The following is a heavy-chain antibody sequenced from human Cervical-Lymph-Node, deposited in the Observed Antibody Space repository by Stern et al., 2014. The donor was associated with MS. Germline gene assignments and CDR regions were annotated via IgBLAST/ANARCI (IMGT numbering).Heavy chain of an antibody. V-gene: IGHV4-61*02. Sequence: QLQLQESGPGLVKPSQTLSLTCTVSGGSISSSSRYWTWIRQPAGKGLEWIGSTNPRGPPNYNPPLKSPATISVDTPKTQSNLKLSSGTAADTAVYFCARGPTETGYLDFWGQGTLVTVSS. J-gene: IGHJ4*02. CDR1: GGSISSSSRY. D-gene: IGHD4-11*01. CDR3: ARGPTETGYLDF. CDR2: TNPRGPP.